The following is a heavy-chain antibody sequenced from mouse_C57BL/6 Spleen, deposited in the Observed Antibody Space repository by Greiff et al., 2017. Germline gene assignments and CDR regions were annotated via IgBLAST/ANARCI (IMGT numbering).Heavy chain of an antibody. J-gene: IGHJ3*01. Sequence: QVQLQQPGAELVKPGASVKVSCKASGYTFTSYWMHWVKQRPGQGLEWIGRIHPSDSDTNYNQKFKGKATLTVDKSSSTAYMQLSSLTSGDSAVYYCAIWDYDMSLFAYWGQGTLVTVSA. V-gene: IGHV1-74*01. D-gene: IGHD2-4*01. CDR2: IHPSDSDT. CDR3: AIWDYDMSLFAY. CDR1: GYTFTSYW.